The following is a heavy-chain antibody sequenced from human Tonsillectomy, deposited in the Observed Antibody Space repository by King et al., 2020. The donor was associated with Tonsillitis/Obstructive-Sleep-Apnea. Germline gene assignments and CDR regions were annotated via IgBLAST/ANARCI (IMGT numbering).Heavy chain of an antibody. CDR3: AKDKEGVLYYYDSSGYFGY. J-gene: IGHJ4*02. CDR2: ISGSGDST. CDR1: GFTFSSYA. Sequence: VQLVESGGGLVQPGGSLRLSCAASGFTFSSYAMSWVRQAPGKGLEWVSAISGSGDSTYYADSVKGRFTISRDNSKNTLYLQMNSLRAEDTAVYYCAKDKEGVLYYYDSSGYFGYWGQGTLVTVSS. V-gene: IGHV3-23*04. D-gene: IGHD3-22*01.